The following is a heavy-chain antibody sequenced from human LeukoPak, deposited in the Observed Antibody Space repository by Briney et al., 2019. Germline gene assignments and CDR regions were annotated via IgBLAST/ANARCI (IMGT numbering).Heavy chain of an antibody. Sequence: GESLKISCKGSGYSFTSYWISWVRQMPGKGLEWMGRIDPSDSYTNYSPSFQGHVTISADKSISTAYLQWSSLKASDTAMYYCARAVAGPPDAFDTWGQGTMVTVSS. CDR3: ARAVAGPPDAFDT. D-gene: IGHD6-19*01. J-gene: IGHJ3*02. CDR1: GYSFTSYW. V-gene: IGHV5-10-1*01. CDR2: IDPSDSYT.